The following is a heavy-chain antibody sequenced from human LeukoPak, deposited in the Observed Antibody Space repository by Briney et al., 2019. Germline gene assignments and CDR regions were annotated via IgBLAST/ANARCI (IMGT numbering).Heavy chain of an antibody. Sequence: GGSLRLSCAASGFTVSSNYMNWVRQAPGKGLEWVSVIYRGGTTYYADSVKGRFSISRDNSKNTLYLQMNSLRAEDTAVYYCAKTLIWFGELDYYFDYWGQGTLVTVSS. J-gene: IGHJ4*02. V-gene: IGHV3-66*01. CDR2: IYRGGTT. CDR3: AKTLIWFGELDYYFDY. D-gene: IGHD3-10*01. CDR1: GFTVSSNY.